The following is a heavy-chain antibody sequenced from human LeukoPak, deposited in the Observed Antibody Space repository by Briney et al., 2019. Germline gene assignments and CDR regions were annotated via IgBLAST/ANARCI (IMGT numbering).Heavy chain of an antibody. CDR2: INAGNGNT. CDR1: GYTFTSYA. CDR3: ARDPLAKRRGYCSSTSCKGDTNWFDP. Sequence: ASVKVFCKASGYTFTSYAMHWVRQAPGQRLEWMGWINAGNGNTKYSQKFQGRVTITRDTSASTAYMELSSLRSEDTAVYYCARDPLAKRRGYCSSTSCKGDTNWFDPWGQGTLVTVSS. D-gene: IGHD2-2*01. J-gene: IGHJ5*02. V-gene: IGHV1-3*01.